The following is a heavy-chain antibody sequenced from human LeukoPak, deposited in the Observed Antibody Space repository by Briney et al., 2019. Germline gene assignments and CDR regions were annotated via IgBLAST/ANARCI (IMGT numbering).Heavy chain of an antibody. CDR2: VNGDGSST. CDR3: ARRGLVPAFDI. Sequence: GRTLRLTRAPPAFTFSGYWMRWVRQAAGKGLLWVSRVNGDGSSTTYADDVKGRFTISRDNAKNTLYLQMSSLRAENTAVYYCARRGLVPAFDIWGQGTMVTVAS. V-gene: IGHV3-74*01. D-gene: IGHD2-2*01. J-gene: IGHJ3*02. CDR1: AFTFSGYW.